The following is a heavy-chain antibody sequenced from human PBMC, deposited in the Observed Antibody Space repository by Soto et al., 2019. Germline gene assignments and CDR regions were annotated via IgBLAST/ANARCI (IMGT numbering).Heavy chain of an antibody. J-gene: IGHJ4*02. CDR2: ISSNGGST. V-gene: IGHV3-64D*08. D-gene: IGHD3-10*01. Sequence: EVQLVESGGGLVQPGGSLRLSCSASGFTFSSYAMHWVRQAPGKGLEYVSAISSNGGSTYYADSVKGRFTISRDNSKNTLYLQMSSLRAEDTAVYYCVKDLDGWRPPVGDRPYYFDYWGQGTLVTVSS. CDR1: GFTFSSYA. CDR3: VKDLDGWRPPVGDRPYYFDY.